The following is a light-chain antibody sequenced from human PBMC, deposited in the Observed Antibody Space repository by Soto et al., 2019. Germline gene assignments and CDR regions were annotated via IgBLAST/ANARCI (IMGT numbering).Light chain of an antibody. J-gene: IGKJ4*01. CDR2: DAS. Sequence: TQSPSSLSASVGDTVTITCRASQGISSYLAWYQQKPGQAPRLLIYDASNRATGIPARFSGSGSGTDFTLTISSLEPEDFAVYYCQQRSNWRETFGGGTKVEIK. V-gene: IGKV3-11*01. CDR3: QQRSNWRET. CDR1: QGISSY.